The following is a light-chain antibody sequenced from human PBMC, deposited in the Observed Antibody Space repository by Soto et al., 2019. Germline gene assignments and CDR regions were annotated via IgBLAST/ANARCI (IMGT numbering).Light chain of an antibody. J-gene: IGKJ5*01. CDR2: AAS. Sequence: EIVLTQSPATLSLSPGERATLSCRASQSVSSFLAWYQQKPGQAPRLLIYAASTRATGIPDRFSGTGSETDFTLTINRLEPEDFAVYYCQQYENSPITFGQGTRLEIK. CDR3: QQYENSPIT. V-gene: IGKV3-20*01. CDR1: QSVSSF.